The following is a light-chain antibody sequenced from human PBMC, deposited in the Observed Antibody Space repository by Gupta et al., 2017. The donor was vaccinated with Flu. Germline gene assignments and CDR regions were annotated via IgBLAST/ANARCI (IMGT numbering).Light chain of an antibody. CDR3: QHRSILT. CDR1: QTISTY. J-gene: IGKJ4*01. V-gene: IGKV3-11*01. Sequence: QSPVALSLSPGERATLPCRASQTISTYLAWDQHKPGQAPRLLIYDASKRDTGITARFSGSGSGTDFTLTSSRLETEDFAVYYDQHRSILTFGRGTKVDIK. CDR2: DAS.